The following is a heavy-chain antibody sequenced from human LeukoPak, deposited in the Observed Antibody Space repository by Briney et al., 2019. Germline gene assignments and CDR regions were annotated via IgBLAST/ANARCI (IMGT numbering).Heavy chain of an antibody. D-gene: IGHD4-23*01. CDR3: TKVVTDDY. Sequence: GGSLRLSCTASGFTFSDYAMSWVRQAPGEGLEWVSSISDNGGGTYYADSVKGRFTISRDNSKNTLFLQMNSLRAEDTAVYYCTKVVTDDYWGQGTLVTVSS. CDR1: GFTFSDYA. V-gene: IGHV3-23*01. J-gene: IGHJ4*02. CDR2: ISDNGGGT.